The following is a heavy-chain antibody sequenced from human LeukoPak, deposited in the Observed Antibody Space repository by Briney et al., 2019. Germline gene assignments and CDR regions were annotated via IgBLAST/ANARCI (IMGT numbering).Heavy chain of an antibody. V-gene: IGHV3-23*01. Sequence: GGSLRLSCEASGFTFSSYEMNWVRQAPGKGLEWVSAISGSGGSTYYADSVKGRFTISRDNSKSTLYLQMNSLRAEDTAVYYCAKDPSDYGDYDGWFDPWGQGTLVTVSS. J-gene: IGHJ5*02. D-gene: IGHD4-17*01. CDR3: AKDPSDYGDYDGWFDP. CDR1: GFTFSSYE. CDR2: ISGSGGST.